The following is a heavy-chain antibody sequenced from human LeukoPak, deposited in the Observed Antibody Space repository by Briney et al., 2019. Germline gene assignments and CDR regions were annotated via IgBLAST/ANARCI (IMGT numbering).Heavy chain of an antibody. CDR2: IYHSGST. J-gene: IGHJ3*02. CDR1: GASISTXXX. V-gene: IGHV4-4*02. Sequence: PSGTLSLTCAVSGASISTXXXXXWVRQXPXXXXXXXGEIYHSGSTNYNPXXXXXXTISVDKSKNQFSLKLSSVTAADTAVYYCAIKQWDPRAFDIWGQGTMVTVSS. D-gene: IGHD1-26*01. CDR3: AIKQWDPRAFDI.